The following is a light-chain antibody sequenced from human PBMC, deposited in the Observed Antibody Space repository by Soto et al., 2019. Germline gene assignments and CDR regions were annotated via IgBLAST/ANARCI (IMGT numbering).Light chain of an antibody. CDR2: ATS. V-gene: IGKV1-12*01. Sequence: DIQMTQSPSTLSGSVGDRVTITCRASQGIYSRLAWYQQKPGKAPELLIYATSTLQNGVPSRFSGSGFGTDFTLSISSLQPEDSASYFCQQTDDFPLTFGGGTKVDI. J-gene: IGKJ4*01. CDR3: QQTDDFPLT. CDR1: QGIYSR.